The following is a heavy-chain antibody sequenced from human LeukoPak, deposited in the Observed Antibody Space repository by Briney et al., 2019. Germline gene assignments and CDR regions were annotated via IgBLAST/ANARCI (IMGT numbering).Heavy chain of an antibody. V-gene: IGHV3-21*04. J-gene: IGHJ4*02. CDR2: ISSSSYI. Sequence: GGSLRLSCAASGFTFSSYSMNWVRQAPGKGLEWVSSISSSSYIYYADSVKGRFTISRDNAKNSLYLQMNSLRAEDTAVYYCARARGSSWADFDYWGQGTLVTVSS. CDR3: ARARGSSWADFDY. D-gene: IGHD6-13*01. CDR1: GFTFSSYS.